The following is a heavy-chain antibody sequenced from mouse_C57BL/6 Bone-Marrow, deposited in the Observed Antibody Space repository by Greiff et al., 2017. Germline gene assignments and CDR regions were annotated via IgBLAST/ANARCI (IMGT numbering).Heavy chain of an antibody. CDR3: AREGYGSRDAMDY. J-gene: IGHJ4*01. V-gene: IGHV1-64*01. CDR2: IHPNSGST. D-gene: IGHD1-1*01. CDR1: GYTFTSYW. Sequence: QVQLKQPGAELVKPGASVKLSCKASGYTFTSYWMHWVKQRPGQGLEWIGMIHPNSGSTNYHEKFKSKATLTVDKSSSTAYMQLSSLTSEDSAVYDCAREGYGSRDAMDYWGQGTSVTVSS.